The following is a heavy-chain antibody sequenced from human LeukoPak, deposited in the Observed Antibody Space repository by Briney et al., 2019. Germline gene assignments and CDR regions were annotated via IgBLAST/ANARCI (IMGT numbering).Heavy chain of an antibody. V-gene: IGHV3-7*04. D-gene: IGHD3-3*01. CDR2: IKEDGSAK. J-gene: IGHJ4*02. CDR1: GFPFSRSW. Sequence: GGSLRLSCAASGFPFSRSWMSWLRQTPEKGLEWVANIKEDGSAKYYVDSVKGRFTISRDNGKNSLYLVMNSLRAEDTAVYYCAKDDEGYYWGQGILVTVSS. CDR3: AKDDEGYY.